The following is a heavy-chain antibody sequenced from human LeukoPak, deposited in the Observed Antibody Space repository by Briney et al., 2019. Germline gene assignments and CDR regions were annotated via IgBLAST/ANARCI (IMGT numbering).Heavy chain of an antibody. CDR3: ARLGLEWFHYYYLDV. D-gene: IGHD3-3*01. V-gene: IGHV1-8*02. CDR1: GYSFTTYD. Sequence: ASVKVSCKASGYSFTTYDINWVRQAPGQGLEGMGWMNPNTGDTGYAQKFEGRVTMTRDTSISTAYMELSSLTSEDTAIYYCARLGLEWFHYYYLDVWGKGTTVTVSS. J-gene: IGHJ6*03. CDR2: MNPNTGDT.